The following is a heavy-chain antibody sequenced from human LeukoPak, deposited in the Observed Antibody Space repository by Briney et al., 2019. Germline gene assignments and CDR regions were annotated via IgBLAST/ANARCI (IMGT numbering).Heavy chain of an antibody. CDR3: ARRRKWKGGYGEQGDLDY. Sequence: SETLSLTCAVYGGSFSGYYWSWIRQPPGKGLEWIGEINHSGSTNYNPSLKSRVTISVDTSKNQFSLKLSSVTAADTAVYYCARRRKWKGGYGEQGDLDYWGQGTLVTVSS. D-gene: IGHD4-17*01. CDR2: INHSGST. CDR1: GGSFSGYY. J-gene: IGHJ4*02. V-gene: IGHV4-34*01.